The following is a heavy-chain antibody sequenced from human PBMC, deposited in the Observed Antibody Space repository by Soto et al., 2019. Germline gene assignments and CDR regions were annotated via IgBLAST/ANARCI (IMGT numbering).Heavy chain of an antibody. V-gene: IGHV4-30-4*01. CDR3: AREQGSVTKNWFDP. CDR1: GGSISSGDYY. D-gene: IGHD4-17*01. CDR2: IYYSGST. J-gene: IGHJ5*02. Sequence: SLSLTCTVSGGSISSGDYYWSWIRQPPGKGLEWIGYIYYSGSTYYNQSLKSRVTISVDTSKNQFSLKLSSVTAADTAVYYCAREQGSVTKNWFDPWGQGTLVTVSS.